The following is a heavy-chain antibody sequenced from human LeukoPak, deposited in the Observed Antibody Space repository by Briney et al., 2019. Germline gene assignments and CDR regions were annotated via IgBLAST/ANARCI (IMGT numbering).Heavy chain of an antibody. CDR2: IWYDGSNK. CDR3: ARDDGYGSGSPFDY. D-gene: IGHD3-10*01. V-gene: IGHV3-33*01. Sequence: GGSLRLSCAASGFTFSSYGMHWVRQAPGKGLEWVAVIWYDGSNKYYADSVKGRFTISRDNSKNTLYLQMNSLRAEDTAVYYCARDDGYGSGSPFDYWGQGTLVTVSS. CDR1: GFTFSSYG. J-gene: IGHJ4*02.